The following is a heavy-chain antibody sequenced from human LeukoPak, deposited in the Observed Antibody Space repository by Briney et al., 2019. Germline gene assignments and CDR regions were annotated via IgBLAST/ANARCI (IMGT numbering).Heavy chain of an antibody. CDR1: GFTFGSYG. CDR2: ISDNGSHT. Sequence: PGRSLRLSCAASGFTFGSYGLHWVRQAPGKGLEWVAVISDNGSHTYYSDSVKGRFTVSRDNFKNSLFLQMNSLRAEDTALYYCARDPSNSGSYYVLDYWGQGTLVTVSS. CDR3: ARDPSNSGSYYVLDY. J-gene: IGHJ4*02. D-gene: IGHD3-10*01. V-gene: IGHV3-30*03.